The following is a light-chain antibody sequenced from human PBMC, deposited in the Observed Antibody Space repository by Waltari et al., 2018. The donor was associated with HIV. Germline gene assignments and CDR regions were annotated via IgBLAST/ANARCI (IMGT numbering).Light chain of an antibody. CDR1: QGVSSN. V-gene: IGKV3-15*01. CDR2: GAS. CDR3: QQYNDWPLT. Sequence: EVVMTQSPATLSVSPGERATLSCSASQGVSSNLAWHQQKPGQAPRLLIYGASTSATGIPARFSGSGAGTEFTLTISSLQSEDFAVYYCQQYNDWPLTFGGGTKVEIK. J-gene: IGKJ4*02.